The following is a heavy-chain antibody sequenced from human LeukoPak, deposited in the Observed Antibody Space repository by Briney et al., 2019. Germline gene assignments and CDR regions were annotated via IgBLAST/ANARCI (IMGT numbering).Heavy chain of an antibody. CDR1: GFTFSSYG. V-gene: IGHV3-30*18. J-gene: IGHJ4*02. CDR2: ISYDGNNK. CDR3: ANVGGSYEDY. D-gene: IGHD1-26*01. Sequence: PGRSLRLSCAASGFTFSSYGMHWVRQAPGKGLEWVAVISYDGNNKYYADSVKGRFTISRDNSQNMLYLQMNSLRAEDTAVYFCANVGGSYEDYWGQGTLVTVSS.